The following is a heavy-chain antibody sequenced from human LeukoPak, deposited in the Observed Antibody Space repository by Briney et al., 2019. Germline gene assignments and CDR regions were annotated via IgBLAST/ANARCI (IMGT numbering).Heavy chain of an antibody. CDR3: ARGLIVHV. V-gene: IGHV3-30*03. Sequence: GGSLRLSCAASGFTFSRDGMHWVRQAPGKGLEWVAVISYDGTDKHYADSVKGRFTISRDNAKNSLYLQMNSLRAEDTAVFYCARGLIVHVWGQGTTVTVSS. CDR1: GFTFSRDG. D-gene: IGHD2/OR15-2a*01. J-gene: IGHJ6*02. CDR2: ISYDGTDK.